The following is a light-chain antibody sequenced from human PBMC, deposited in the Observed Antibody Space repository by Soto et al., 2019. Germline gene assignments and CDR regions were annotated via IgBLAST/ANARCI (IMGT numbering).Light chain of an antibody. CDR3: QQYYSYPPA. CDR1: QGISSY. Sequence: AIRITRSPSSLSASTGDRVTITCRASQGISSYLAWYQQKPGKAPKLLIYAASTLQSGVPSRFSGSGSGTDFTLTISCLQSEDFATYYCQQYYSYPPAFGPGTKVDIK. J-gene: IGKJ3*01. V-gene: IGKV1-8*01. CDR2: AAS.